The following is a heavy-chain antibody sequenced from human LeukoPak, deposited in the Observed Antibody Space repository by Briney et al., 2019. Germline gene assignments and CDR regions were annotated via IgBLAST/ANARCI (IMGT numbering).Heavy chain of an antibody. CDR3: ARRLSSWYAFDY. CDR2: INYSGST. J-gene: IGHJ4*02. D-gene: IGHD6-13*01. V-gene: IGHV4-59*01. Sequence: SETLSLTSTVSGGSISNYYWSWIRQPPGRGREWVGYINYSGSTNYNPSLKSRVTISVDTSKNQFCLRLSSVTAADTAVYYCARRLSSWYAFDYWGQGTLVTVSS. CDR1: GGSISNYY.